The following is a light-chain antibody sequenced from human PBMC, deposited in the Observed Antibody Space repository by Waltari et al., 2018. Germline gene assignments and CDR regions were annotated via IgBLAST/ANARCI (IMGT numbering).Light chain of an antibody. CDR1: TSNIGSKA. CDR2: TND. Sequence: QSVLTQPPSVSGTPGQRVTISCSGSTSNIGSKAVNWYTHLPGTATKLLIYTNDQRPSGVPDRFSGSKSGTSASLAISGLQSEDEADYYCAAWDDSLNGVVFGGGTKVTVL. J-gene: IGLJ2*01. V-gene: IGLV1-44*01. CDR3: AAWDDSLNGVV.